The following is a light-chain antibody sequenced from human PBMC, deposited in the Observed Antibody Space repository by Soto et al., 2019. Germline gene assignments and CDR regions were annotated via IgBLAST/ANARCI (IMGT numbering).Light chain of an antibody. CDR2: DAS. CDR3: QQYNSYST. CDR1: QSISTW. Sequence: DIQMTQSPSTLSASVGDGFTITCRASQSISTWLAWYQQKPGKAPKLLIYDASSLESGVPSRFSGSGSGTEFTLTISSLQPEDFASYYCQQYNSYSTFGQGTKVDIK. J-gene: IGKJ1*01. V-gene: IGKV1-5*01.